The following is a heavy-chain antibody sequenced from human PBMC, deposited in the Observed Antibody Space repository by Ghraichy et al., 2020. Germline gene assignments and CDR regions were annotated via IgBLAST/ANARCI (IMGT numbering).Heavy chain of an antibody. CDR2: INHSGST. CDR1: GGSFSGYY. Sequence: ESLNISCAVYGGSFSGYYWSWIRQPPGKGLEWIGEINHSGSTNYNPSLKSRVTISVDTSKNQFSLKLSSVTAADTAVYYCARRTNDFWSGRYYFDYWGQGTLVTVSS. V-gene: IGHV4-34*01. J-gene: IGHJ4*02. CDR3: ARRTNDFWSGRYYFDY. D-gene: IGHD3-3*01.